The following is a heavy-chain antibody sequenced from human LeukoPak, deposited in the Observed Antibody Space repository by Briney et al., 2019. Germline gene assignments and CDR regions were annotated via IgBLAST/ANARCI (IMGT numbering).Heavy chain of an antibody. V-gene: IGHV4-59*12. J-gene: IGHJ4*02. CDR2: IYYSGST. CDR1: GGSISSYY. CDR3: ARKGVGARGYDY. Sequence: KPSETLSLTCTVSGGSISSYYWSWIRQPPGKGLEWIGYIYYSGSTNYNPSLKSRVTISVDTSKNQFSLKLSSVTAADTAVYYCARKGVGARGYDYWGQGTLVTVSS. D-gene: IGHD1-26*01.